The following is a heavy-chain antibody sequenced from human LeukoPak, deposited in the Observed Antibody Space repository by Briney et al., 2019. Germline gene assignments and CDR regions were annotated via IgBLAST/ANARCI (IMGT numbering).Heavy chain of an antibody. CDR2: ISSSGSTI. V-gene: IGHV3-48*03. D-gene: IGHD3-10*02. J-gene: IGHJ6*04. CDR3: AELGITMIGGV. CDR1: GFTFSSYE. Sequence: GGSLILSCAASGFTFSSYEMNWVRQAPGKGLEWVSYISSSGSTIYYADSVKGRFTISRDNAKNSLYLQINSLRAEDTAVYYCAELGITMIGGVWGKGTTVTISS.